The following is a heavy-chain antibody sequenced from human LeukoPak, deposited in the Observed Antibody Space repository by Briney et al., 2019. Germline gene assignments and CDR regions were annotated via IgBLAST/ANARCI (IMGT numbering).Heavy chain of an antibody. J-gene: IGHJ4*02. D-gene: IGHD6-13*01. CDR2: IYPSGST. CDR3: ARISGSSLDY. V-gene: IGHV4-4*07. CDR1: GGSISGHY. Sequence: SETLSLTCTVSGGSISGHYWSWIRQPAGKGLEWIGRIYPSGSTNYNPSLKSRVTMSIDTSKNQFSLNLSSVAAADTAVYYCARISGSSLDYWGQGTLVTVSS.